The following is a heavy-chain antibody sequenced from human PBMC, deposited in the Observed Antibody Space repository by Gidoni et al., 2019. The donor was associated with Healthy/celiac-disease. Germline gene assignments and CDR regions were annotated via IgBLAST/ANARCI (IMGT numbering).Heavy chain of an antibody. V-gene: IGHV3-21*01. CDR3: ARAAGSSSPFHY. CDR2: ISISSSYI. Sequence: EVQLVESGGGLVKPGGSLRLSCAASGFTFSSYSMNLVRQAPGTGLEWVSSISISSSYIYYADSVKGRFTISRDNANNSLYLQMNSLIAEDTAVYYCARAAGSSSPFHYWGQGTLVTVSS. J-gene: IGHJ4*02. CDR1: GFTFSSYS. D-gene: IGHD6-6*01.